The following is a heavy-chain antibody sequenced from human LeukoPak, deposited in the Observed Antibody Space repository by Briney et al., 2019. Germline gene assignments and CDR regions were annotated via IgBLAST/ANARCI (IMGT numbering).Heavy chain of an antibody. CDR1: GFTFSSYA. J-gene: IGHJ2*01. CDR3: AKGPRGDYEAHAEYFDL. D-gene: IGHD4-17*01. CDR2: ISGSGGST. Sequence: PVGSLPHTCAASGFTFSSYAMSWVRQAPGKGLEWVSAISGSGGSTYYADSVKGRFTISRDNSKNTLYLQMNSLRAEDTAVYYCAKGPRGDYEAHAEYFDLGRGGLLVTVSS. V-gene: IGHV3-23*01.